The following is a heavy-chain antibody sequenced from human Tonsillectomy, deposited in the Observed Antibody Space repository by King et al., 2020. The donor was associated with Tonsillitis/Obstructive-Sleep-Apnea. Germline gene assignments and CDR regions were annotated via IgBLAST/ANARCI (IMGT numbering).Heavy chain of an antibody. Sequence: QLVQAGGEVKKPGASVKVSCKASGYTFTGYYLHWVRQAPGQGLEWMGRINPNSGDTNYAQQFQGRVTMTRDTSISTAYMELSRLRSDETAVYYCAREGYSPMDVWGKGTTVTVSA. D-gene: IGHD5-18*01. CDR2: INPNSGDT. V-gene: IGHV1-2*06. CDR1: GYTFTGYY. CDR3: AREGYSPMDV. J-gene: IGHJ6*04.